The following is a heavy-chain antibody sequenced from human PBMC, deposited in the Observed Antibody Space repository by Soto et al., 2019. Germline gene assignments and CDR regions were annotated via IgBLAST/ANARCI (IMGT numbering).Heavy chain of an antibody. J-gene: IGHJ3*02. V-gene: IGHV3-23*01. CDR1: GFTFSSYA. CDR3: ARRNWNYGAFDI. Sequence: GGSLRLSCAASGFTFSSYAMSWVRQAPGKGLEWVSGISGSGSSTYYADSVKGRFTISRDNSKNTLYLQVNSLRADDTAVYYCARRNWNYGAFDIWGQGTMATVSS. D-gene: IGHD1-7*01. CDR2: ISGSGSST.